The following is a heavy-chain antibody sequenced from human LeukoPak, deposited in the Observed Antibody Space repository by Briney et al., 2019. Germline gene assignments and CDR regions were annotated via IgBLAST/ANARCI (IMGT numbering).Heavy chain of an antibody. Sequence: PSETLSLTCAVYGGSFSGYYWSWIRQPPGKGLEWIGEINHSGSTNYNPSLKSRVTISVDTSKNQFSLKLSSVTAADTAVYYCARGHSSSWYVPRSYAFDIWGQGTMVTVSS. CDR3: ARGHSSSWYVPRSYAFDI. V-gene: IGHV4-34*01. J-gene: IGHJ3*02. D-gene: IGHD6-13*01. CDR2: INHSGST. CDR1: GGSFSGYY.